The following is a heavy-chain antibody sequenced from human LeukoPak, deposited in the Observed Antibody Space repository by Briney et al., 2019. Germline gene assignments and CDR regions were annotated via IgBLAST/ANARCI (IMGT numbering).Heavy chain of an antibody. CDR3: ARGAAYRVFDP. J-gene: IGHJ5*02. D-gene: IGHD3-16*02. CDR1: GYSISSGYY. CDR2: IYHSGRT. V-gene: IGHV4-38-2*02. Sequence: SETLSLTCTVSGYSISSGYYWGWIRQPPGKGLEWIGSIYHSGRTFYNPSLKSRVTISVDTSKNQFSLKLSSVTAADTAVYYCARGAAYRVFDPWGQGTLVTVSS.